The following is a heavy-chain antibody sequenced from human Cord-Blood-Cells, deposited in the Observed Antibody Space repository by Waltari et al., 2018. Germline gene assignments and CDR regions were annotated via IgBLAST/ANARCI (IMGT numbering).Heavy chain of an antibody. D-gene: IGHD6-13*01. CDR2: INHSGST. V-gene: IGHV4-34*01. J-gene: IGHJ4*02. CDR3: ASIAAAGKDY. Sequence: GAGLLKPSATLSLTCAVYGGSFSGYYWSWIRQPPGKGLEWIGEINHSGSTNYNPSLKSRVTISVDTSKNQFSLKLSSVTAADTAVYYCASIAAAGKDYWGQGTLVTVSS. CDR1: GGSFSGYY.